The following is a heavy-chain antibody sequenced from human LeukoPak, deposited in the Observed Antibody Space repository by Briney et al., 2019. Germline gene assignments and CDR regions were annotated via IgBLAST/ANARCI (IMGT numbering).Heavy chain of an antibody. CDR1: GYTFTSYG. J-gene: IGHJ4*02. CDR2: ISAYNGNT. V-gene: IGHV1-18*04. CDR3: CLVVVPAAVDY. D-gene: IGHD2-2*01. Sequence: ASVKVSCKASGYTFTSYGSSWVRQAPGQGLEWMGWISAYNGNTNYAQKLQGRVTMTTDTSTSTAYMELRSLRSDDTAVYYCCLVVVPAAVDYWGQGTLVTVSS.